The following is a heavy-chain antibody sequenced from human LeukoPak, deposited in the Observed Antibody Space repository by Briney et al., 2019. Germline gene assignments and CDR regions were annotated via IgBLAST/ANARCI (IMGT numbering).Heavy chain of an antibody. CDR3: AKDRSAGSIDY. V-gene: IGHV3-48*04. D-gene: IGHD3-10*01. CDR2: ISSSGSTI. Sequence: QAGGSLRLSCAASGFTFSSYWMSWVRQAPGKGLEWVSYISSSGSTIYYADSVKGRFTISRDNAKNSLYLQMNSLRAEDTAVYYCAKDRSAGSIDYWGQGTLVTVSS. CDR1: GFTFSSYW. J-gene: IGHJ4*02.